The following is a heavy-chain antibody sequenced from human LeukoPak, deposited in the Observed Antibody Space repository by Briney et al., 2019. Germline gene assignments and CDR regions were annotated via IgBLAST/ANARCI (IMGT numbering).Heavy chain of an antibody. D-gene: IGHD3-3*01. CDR1: GYTLTSYG. Sequence: ASVKVSCKASGYTLTSYGISWVRQAPGQGLEWMGWISAYNGNTNYTQTLQSRVTMTTDTSTSTAYMELRSLRSDDTAVYYCARGDGTIITIVGVDQGWFDPWGQGTLVTVSS. CDR3: ARGDGTIITIVGVDQGWFDP. J-gene: IGHJ5*02. CDR2: ISAYNGNT. V-gene: IGHV1-18*04.